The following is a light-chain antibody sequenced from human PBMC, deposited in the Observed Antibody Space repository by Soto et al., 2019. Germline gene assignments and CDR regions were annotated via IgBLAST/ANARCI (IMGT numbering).Light chain of an antibody. CDR2: TAS. Sequence: DLQMTPSPSSLSASVGDRVTITCRASQSIRNNLNWYQQKPGKAPKLLIHTASTLQSGVPSRFSGSGSGTDFTLTISNLQPEDFATYYCQQSYRTPLTFGQGAKLEIK. CDR3: QQSYRTPLT. J-gene: IGKJ2*01. CDR1: QSIRNN. V-gene: IGKV1-39*01.